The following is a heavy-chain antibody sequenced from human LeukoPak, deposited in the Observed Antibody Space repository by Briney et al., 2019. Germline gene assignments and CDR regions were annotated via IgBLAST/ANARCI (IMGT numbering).Heavy chain of an antibody. D-gene: IGHD1-1*01. Sequence: GGSLRLSCAASGFTFSSYAMHWVRQAPGKGLEWVAVISYDGSNKYYADSVKGRFTISRDNSKNTLYLQMTSLRAEDTAVYYCARDNEDVWPDYWGQGTLVTVSS. V-gene: IGHV3-30*04. CDR1: GFTFSSYA. J-gene: IGHJ4*02. CDR2: ISYDGSNK. CDR3: ARDNEDVWPDY.